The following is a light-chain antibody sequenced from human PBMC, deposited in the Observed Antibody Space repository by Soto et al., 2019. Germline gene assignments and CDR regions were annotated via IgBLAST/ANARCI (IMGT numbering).Light chain of an antibody. Sequence: QSVLTQPASVSGSPGQSITISCTGTSSDVGGYNYVSWYQQHPGKAPKLMIYEVSNRPSGVSNRFSGSKSGNTASLTISGLQAEDEADYYCSSYTSSSTPRFGRGTKLTVL. J-gene: IGLJ2*01. CDR2: EVS. V-gene: IGLV2-14*01. CDR3: SSYTSSSTPR. CDR1: SSDVGGYNY.